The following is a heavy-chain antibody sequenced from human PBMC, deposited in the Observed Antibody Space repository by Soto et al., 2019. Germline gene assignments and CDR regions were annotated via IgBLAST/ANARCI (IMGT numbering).Heavy chain of an antibody. J-gene: IGHJ3*02. CDR2: INAGNGNT. CDR1: GYSFTSYA. D-gene: IGHD2-2*01. V-gene: IGHV1-3*01. CDR3: AKQPRDIVVVPAPNDAFDI. Sequence: SVKVSCKASGYSFTSYAIYWVRQAPGQRLEWMGWINAGNGNTKYSQKLQGRVTFTGDTSASTAHMELSSLRSEDTAVYYCAKQPRDIVVVPAPNDAFDIWGQGTMVTVSS.